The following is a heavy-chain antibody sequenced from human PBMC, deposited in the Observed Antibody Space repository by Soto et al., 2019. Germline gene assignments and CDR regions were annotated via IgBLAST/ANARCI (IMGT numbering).Heavy chain of an antibody. J-gene: IGHJ4*02. D-gene: IGHD3-9*01. CDR3: AKDTVLRYFDWGNAYFDY. CDR1: GFTFSSYG. V-gene: IGHV3-30*18. Sequence: PGGSLRLSCAASGFTFSSYGMHWVRQAPGKGLEWVAVISYDGSNKYYADSVKGRFTISRDNSKNTLYLQMNSLRAEDTAVYYCAKDTVLRYFDWGNAYFDYWGQGTLVTVSS. CDR2: ISYDGSNK.